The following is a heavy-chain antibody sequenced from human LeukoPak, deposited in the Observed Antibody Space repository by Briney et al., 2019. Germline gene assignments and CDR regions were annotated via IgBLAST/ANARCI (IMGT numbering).Heavy chain of an antibody. J-gene: IGHJ4*02. D-gene: IGHD7-27*01. CDR3: ARDLPSTSNWELDY. Sequence: ASVKVSCKASGYTFIDYYIHWVRQATGQGLEWMGRINPNIPNTDDTDYAQNFQGRVTMTRDTSISTAFMELSRLTSDDTAVYYCARDLPSTSNWELDYWGQGTLVTVSS. CDR1: GYTFIDYY. V-gene: IGHV1-2*06. CDR2: INPNIPNTDDT.